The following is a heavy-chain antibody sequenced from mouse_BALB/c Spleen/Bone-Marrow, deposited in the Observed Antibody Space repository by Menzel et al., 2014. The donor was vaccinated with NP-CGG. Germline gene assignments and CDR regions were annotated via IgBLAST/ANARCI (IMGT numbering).Heavy chain of an antibody. V-gene: IGHV14-3*02. CDR3: ASYYYGSYGFAY. D-gene: IGHD1-1*01. Sequence: EVKVVESGAELVKPGASVKLSCTASGFNIKDTYMHWVKQRPEQGLEWIGRIDPANGNTKYDPKFQGKATITADTSSNTAYLQLSSLTSEDTAVYYCASYYYGSYGFAYWGQGTLVTVSA. J-gene: IGHJ3*01. CDR1: GFNIKDTY. CDR2: IDPANGNT.